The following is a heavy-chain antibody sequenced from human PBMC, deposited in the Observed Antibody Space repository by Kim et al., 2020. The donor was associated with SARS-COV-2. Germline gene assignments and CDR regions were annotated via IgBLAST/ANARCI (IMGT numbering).Heavy chain of an antibody. CDR3: ARHEGRYYDSSPSPWDY. Sequence: GESLKISCKGSGYSFTSYWIGWVRQMPGKGLEWMGIIYPGDSDTRYSPSFQGQVTISADKSISTAYLQWRSLKASDTAMYYCARHEGRYYDSSPSPWDYWGQGSLVTVSS. CDR2: IYPGDSDT. V-gene: IGHV5-51*01. D-gene: IGHD3-22*01. CDR1: GYSFTSYW. J-gene: IGHJ4*02.